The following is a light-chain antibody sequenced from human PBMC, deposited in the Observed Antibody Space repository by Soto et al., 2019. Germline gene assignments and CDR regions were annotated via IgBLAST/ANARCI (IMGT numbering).Light chain of an antibody. V-gene: IGKV3-20*01. J-gene: IGKJ4*01. CDR2: GAS. Sequence: EIVLTQSPGTLSLSPGERATLSCRASQSITNNYLAWYQQKPGRAHRLLIYGASSRATGIPDRFSGSWSGTDFNLTIRRLETEDFAIYYCQQYGYLVTFGGGTKVEIK. CDR1: QSITNNY. CDR3: QQYGYLVT.